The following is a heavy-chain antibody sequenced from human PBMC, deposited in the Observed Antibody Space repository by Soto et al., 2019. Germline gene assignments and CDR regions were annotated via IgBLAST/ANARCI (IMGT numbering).Heavy chain of an antibody. D-gene: IGHD6-19*01. CDR1: GFTLSSYS. V-gene: IGHV3-23*01. J-gene: IGHJ5*02. CDR2: ISGSGDNT. Sequence: HPGGSLRLSCAASGFTLSSYSMSWVRQAPGKGLEWVSAISGSGDNTYYADSVKGRFTISRDNSKNTLSLQMNSLRADDTAVYYCAKDRAAVAPRVRFDPWGQGTLVTVSS. CDR3: AKDRAAVAPRVRFDP.